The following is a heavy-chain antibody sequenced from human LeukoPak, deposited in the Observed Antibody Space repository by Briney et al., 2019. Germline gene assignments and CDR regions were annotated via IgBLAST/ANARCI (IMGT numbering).Heavy chain of an antibody. J-gene: IGHJ4*02. Sequence: ASVKVSCKASGYTFTGYYMHWVRQAPGQRLEWMGWINAGNGNTKYSQKFQGRVTITRDTSASTAYMELSSLRSEDTAVYYCARDRDVLLWFGEFDYWGQGTLVTVAS. D-gene: IGHD3-10*01. CDR1: GYTFTGYY. CDR2: INAGNGNT. CDR3: ARDRDVLLWFGEFDY. V-gene: IGHV1-3*01.